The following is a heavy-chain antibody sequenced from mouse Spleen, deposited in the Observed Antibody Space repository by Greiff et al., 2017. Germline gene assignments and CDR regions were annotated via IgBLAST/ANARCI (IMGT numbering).Heavy chain of an antibody. CDR2: IWSGGST. Sequence: VKVVESGPGLVQPSQSLSITCTVSGFSLTSYGVHWVRQSPGKGLEWLGVIWSGGSTDYNAAFISRLSISKDNSKSQVFFKMNSLQADDTAIYYCARNDYDAGYYFDYWGQGTTLTVSS. CDR1: GFSLTSYG. J-gene: IGHJ2*01. D-gene: IGHD2-4*01. CDR3: ARNDYDAGYYFDY. V-gene: IGHV2-2*01.